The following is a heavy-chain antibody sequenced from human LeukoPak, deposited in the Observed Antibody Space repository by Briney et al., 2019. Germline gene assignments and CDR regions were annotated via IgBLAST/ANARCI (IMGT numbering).Heavy chain of an antibody. CDR1: GGSISSVNYY. V-gene: IGHV4-39*07. CDR3: ARDLEGHYVSGDY. CDR2: IYYSGTT. D-gene: IGHD4-17*01. Sequence: PSETLSLTCTVSGGSISSVNYYWGWIRQPPGKGLEWIGSIYYSGTTYYNPSLKSRVTISVDTSKNQFSLKLSSVTAADTAVYYCARDLEGHYVSGDYWGQGTLVTVSS. J-gene: IGHJ4*02.